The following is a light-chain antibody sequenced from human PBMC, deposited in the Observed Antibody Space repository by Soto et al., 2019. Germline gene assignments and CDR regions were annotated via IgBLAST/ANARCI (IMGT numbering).Light chain of an antibody. V-gene: IGKV1-5*03. Sequence: DIQMTQSPSTLSAAVGGRVXITCLASRSISSWLAWYQQKPGKAPKLLIYKASSLESGVPSRFSGSGSGTEFTLTISSLQPDDFATYCCQHYNSYSEAFGQGTKVDIK. CDR3: QHYNSYSEA. CDR1: RSISSW. CDR2: KAS. J-gene: IGKJ1*01.